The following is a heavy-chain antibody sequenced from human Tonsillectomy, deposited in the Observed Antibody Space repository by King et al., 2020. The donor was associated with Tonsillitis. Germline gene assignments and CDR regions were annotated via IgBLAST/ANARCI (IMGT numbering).Heavy chain of an antibody. D-gene: IGHD3-22*01. Sequence: VQLVESGAEVKKPGASVKVSCTASGYTFTSYGISWVRQAPGQGLEWMGWISVYNGDTNYAQNFQGRVTLTTDTSTSTAYMELRSLRSDDTAVYYCASDEYYSDSRGTSFDYWGQGTLVTVSS. CDR3: ASDEYYSDSRGTSFDY. CDR2: ISVYNGDT. V-gene: IGHV1-18*01. J-gene: IGHJ4*02. CDR1: GYTFTSYG.